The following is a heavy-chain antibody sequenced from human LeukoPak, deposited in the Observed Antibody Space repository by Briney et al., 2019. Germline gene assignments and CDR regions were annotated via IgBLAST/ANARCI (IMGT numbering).Heavy chain of an antibody. Sequence: SVKVSCXTSGGTFNSSAISWVRQAPGQGLEWLGGIMPLFGTAGYAQKFQGRVTITKDESTRTVYLELTSLTSDDTAVYYCARDVHGDYGSGWFDPWGQGTLVSVSS. D-gene: IGHD4-17*01. J-gene: IGHJ5*02. V-gene: IGHV1-69*05. CDR3: ARDVHGDYGSGWFDP. CDR1: GGTFNSSA. CDR2: IMPLFGTA.